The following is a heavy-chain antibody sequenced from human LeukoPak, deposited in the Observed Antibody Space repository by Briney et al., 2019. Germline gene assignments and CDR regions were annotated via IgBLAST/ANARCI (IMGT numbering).Heavy chain of an antibody. CDR1: GFIFSTYE. Sequence: GGSLRLSCATSGFIFSTYEMNWVRQAPGKGLEWVANIKQDGSERYYVDSVKGRFTISRDNAKNSLYLQMNSLRAEDTAVYYCARDASGYSSSWYGDYYYYYMDVWGKGTTVTVSS. CDR3: ARDASGYSSSWYGDYYYYYMDV. D-gene: IGHD6-13*01. V-gene: IGHV3-7*01. J-gene: IGHJ6*03. CDR2: IKQDGSER.